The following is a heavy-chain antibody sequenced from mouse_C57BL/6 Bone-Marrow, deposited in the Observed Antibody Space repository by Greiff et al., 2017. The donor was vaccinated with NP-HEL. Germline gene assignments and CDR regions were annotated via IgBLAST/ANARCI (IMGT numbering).Heavy chain of an antibody. CDR3: ARWGYYGFYAMDY. CDR2: IYPGGGYT. D-gene: IGHD1-1*01. Sequence: QVHVKQSGAELVRPGTSVKMSCKASGYTFTNYWIGWAKQRPGHGLEWIGDIYPGGGYTNYNEKFKGKATLTADKSSSTAYMQFSSLTSEDSAIYYCARWGYYGFYAMDYWGQGTSVTVSS. V-gene: IGHV1-63*01. J-gene: IGHJ4*01. CDR1: GYTFTNYW.